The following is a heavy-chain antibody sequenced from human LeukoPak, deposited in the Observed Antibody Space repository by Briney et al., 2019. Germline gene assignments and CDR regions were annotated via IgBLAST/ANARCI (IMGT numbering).Heavy chain of an antibody. J-gene: IGHJ4*02. V-gene: IGHV4-39*02. CDR1: GGSISSSSYY. CDR2: IYYSGST. D-gene: IGHD5-18*01. Sequence: SETLSLTCTVSGGSISSSSYYWGWIRQPPGKGLEWIGSIYYSGSTYYNPSLKSRVTISVDTSKNQFSLKLSSVTAADTAVYNCAREIQLDYWGQGTLVTVSS. CDR3: AREIQLDY.